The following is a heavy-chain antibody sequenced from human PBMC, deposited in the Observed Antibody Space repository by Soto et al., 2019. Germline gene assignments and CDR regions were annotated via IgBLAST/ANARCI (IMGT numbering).Heavy chain of an antibody. CDR3: ARDPELRGYFDY. D-gene: IGHD1-26*01. CDR2: FYYSGGT. V-gene: IGHV4-59*01. Sequence: PSETLSLTCTVSGDSITSYYGSWIRQPPGKGLEWIGCFYYSGGTNYNPSLKTRVTISIDTSKNQFSLKLSSVTAADTAVYYCARDPELRGYFDYWGQGTLVTVSS. J-gene: IGHJ4*02. CDR1: GDSITSYY.